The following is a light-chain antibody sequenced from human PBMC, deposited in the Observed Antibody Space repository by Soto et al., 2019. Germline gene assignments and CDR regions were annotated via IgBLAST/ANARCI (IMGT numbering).Light chain of an antibody. CDR1: QSVSSY. Sequence: DIVLTQSPATLSLSPGERATLSCRASQSVSSYLAWYQQKPGQAPRLLIYDASNRATGIPARFSGSGSGTDFTLTISSLEPADSAVYYCQQPSNWPLTFGGGTKVEIK. CDR2: DAS. J-gene: IGKJ4*01. CDR3: QQPSNWPLT. V-gene: IGKV3-11*01.